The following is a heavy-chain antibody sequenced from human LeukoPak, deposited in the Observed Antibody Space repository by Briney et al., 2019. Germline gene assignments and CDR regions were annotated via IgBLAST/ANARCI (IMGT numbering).Heavy chain of an antibody. CDR2: ISSSSSYI. V-gene: IGHV3-21*01. CDR3: ARARRYCSSTSCQFDY. J-gene: IGHJ4*02. D-gene: IGHD2-2*01. Sequence: GGSLRLSCAASGFTFSSYSMNWVRQAPGKGLEWVSSISSSSSYIYYADSVKGRFTISRDNAKNSLYLQMSSLRAEDTAVYYCARARRYCSSTSCQFDYGGQGTLVTVSS. CDR1: GFTFSSYS.